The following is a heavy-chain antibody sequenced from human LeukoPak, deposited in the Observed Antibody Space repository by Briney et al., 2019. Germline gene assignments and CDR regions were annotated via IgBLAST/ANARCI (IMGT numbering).Heavy chain of an antibody. CDR1: GFTFSSYG. CDR2: ISYDGSNK. Sequence: QPGRSLRLSCAASGFTFSSYGMHWVRQAPGKGLEWVAVISYDGSNKYYADSVKGRFTISRENGKFSFFLQMNSLTAEDTAVYYCARGEQHTNIWSTFGGYGMDVWGRGTTVTVSS. D-gene: IGHD1-1*01. J-gene: IGHJ6*02. CDR3: ARGEQHTNIWSTFGGYGMDV. V-gene: IGHV3-30*03.